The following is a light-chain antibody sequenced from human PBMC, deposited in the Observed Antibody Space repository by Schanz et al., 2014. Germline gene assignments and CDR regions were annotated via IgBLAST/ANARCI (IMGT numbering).Light chain of an antibody. Sequence: EIVLTQSPATLSVSPGERATLSCRASQSVSSNLAWYQQKPGQAPRLLIYDASSRATGIPDRFSGSGSGTEFSLTISSLQSEDFAVYYCQQYSRWPLFGPGTAVDIK. CDR1: QSVSSN. V-gene: IGKV3D-15*01. J-gene: IGKJ3*01. CDR2: DAS. CDR3: QQYSRWPL.